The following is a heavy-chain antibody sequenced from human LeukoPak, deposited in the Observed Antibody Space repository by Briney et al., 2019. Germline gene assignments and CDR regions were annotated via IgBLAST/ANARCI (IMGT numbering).Heavy chain of an antibody. D-gene: IGHD5-12*01. J-gene: IGHJ4*02. CDR3: ARDRRTDIVATTGFDY. Sequence: SETLSLTCTVSGASMSDYYWSWIRQPPGKGLEWIGYIYYTGSTNYNPSLKSRVTMSVDTSKNQISLKLSSVTAADSAVYYCARDRRTDIVATTGFDYWGQGTLVTVSS. CDR2: IYYTGST. CDR1: GASMSDYY. V-gene: IGHV4-59*12.